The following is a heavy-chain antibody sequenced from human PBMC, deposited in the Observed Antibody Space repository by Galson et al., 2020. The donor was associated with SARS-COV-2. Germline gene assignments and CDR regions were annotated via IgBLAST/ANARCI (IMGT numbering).Heavy chain of an antibody. Sequence: ASETLSLTCTVSGGSISRGGYYWSWIRQHPGKGLEWIGYIYYSGSTYYNPCLKSRVTISVDTSKNQFSLKLSSVTAADTAVYYCARDRLGVCSSTSCYTPYYYYGMDVWGQGTTVTVSS. CDR2: IYYSGST. V-gene: IGHV4-31*03. CDR1: GGSISRGGYY. J-gene: IGHJ6*02. CDR3: ARDRLGVCSSTSCYTPYYYYGMDV. D-gene: IGHD2-2*02.